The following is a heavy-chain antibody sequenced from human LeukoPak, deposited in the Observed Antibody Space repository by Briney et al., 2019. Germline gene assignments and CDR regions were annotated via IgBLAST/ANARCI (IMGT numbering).Heavy chain of an antibody. J-gene: IGHJ4*02. Sequence: QAGGSLSLSCAASGFTFSSYGMHWVRQAPGKGLEWVAFIRYDGSNEYYADSVKGRFTISRDNSKNTLYLQMNSLRAEDTAVYYCARDPGGVPRGYFDYWGQGTLVTVSS. CDR2: IRYDGSNE. V-gene: IGHV3-30*02. CDR1: GFTFSSYG. CDR3: ARDPGGVPRGYFDY. D-gene: IGHD3-16*01.